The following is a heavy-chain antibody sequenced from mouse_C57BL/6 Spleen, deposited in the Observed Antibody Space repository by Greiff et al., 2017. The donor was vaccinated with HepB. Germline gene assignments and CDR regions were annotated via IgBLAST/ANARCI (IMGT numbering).Heavy chain of an antibody. CDR2: IDPSDSYT. CDR1: GYTFTSYW. CDR3: ARRGSSSSLDY. Sequence: QVQLQQPGAELVKPGASVKLSCKASGYTFTSYWMQWVKQRPGQGLEWIGEIDPSDSYTNYNQKFKGKATLTVDTSSSPAYMQLSSLTSEDSAVYYCARRGSSSSLDYWGQGTTLTVSS. V-gene: IGHV1-50*01. D-gene: IGHD1-1*01. J-gene: IGHJ2*01.